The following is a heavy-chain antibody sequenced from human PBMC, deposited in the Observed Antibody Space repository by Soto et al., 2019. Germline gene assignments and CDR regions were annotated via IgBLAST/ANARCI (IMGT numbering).Heavy chain of an antibody. V-gene: IGHV4-34*01. CDR1: GGSFSGYY. D-gene: IGHD6-19*01. J-gene: IGHJ5*02. Sequence: QVQLQQWGAGLLKPSETLSPTCAVYGGSFSGYYWSWIRQPPGKGLEWIGEINHSGSTNYNPSLKSRVTISVDTSKNQFSLKLSSVTAADTAVYYCASFLARIAVAGTGGWFDPWGQGTLVTVSS. CDR2: INHSGST. CDR3: ASFLARIAVAGTGGWFDP.